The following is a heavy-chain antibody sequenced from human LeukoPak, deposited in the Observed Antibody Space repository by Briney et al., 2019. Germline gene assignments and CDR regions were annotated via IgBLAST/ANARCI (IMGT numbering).Heavy chain of an antibody. V-gene: IGHV4-30-2*01. CDR3: ARGRRAGYYDFWSGYSDYFDY. J-gene: IGHJ4*01. D-gene: IGHD3-3*01. Sequence: PSQTLSLTCAVSGGSISSGGYSWSWIRQPPGKGLEWIGYIYHSGSTYYNPSFKSRVTISVDRSKNQFSLKLSSVTAADTAVYYCARGRRAGYYDFWSGYSDYFDYWGQEPWSPSPQ. CDR2: IYHSGST. CDR1: GGSISSGGYS.